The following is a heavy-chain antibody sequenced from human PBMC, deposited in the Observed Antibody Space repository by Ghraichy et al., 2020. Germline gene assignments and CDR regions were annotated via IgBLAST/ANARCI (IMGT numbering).Heavy chain of an antibody. V-gene: IGHV3-23*01. CDR2: ISGHGATT. Sequence: GGSLRLSCAASGFTFSSYAMNWVRQAPGKGLEWVSSISGHGATTNYADSVKGRFTISRDNSRNTLYLQMNSLRAEDTAIYYCAKDSGVAAKYYFDCWGQGTLVTVSS. J-gene: IGHJ4*02. CDR1: GFTFSSYA. D-gene: IGHD2-15*01. CDR3: AKDSGVAAKYYFDC.